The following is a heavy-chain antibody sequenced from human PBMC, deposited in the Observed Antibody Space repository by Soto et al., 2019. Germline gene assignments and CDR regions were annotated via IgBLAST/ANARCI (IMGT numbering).Heavy chain of an antibody. J-gene: IGHJ4*02. V-gene: IGHV3-7*01. D-gene: IGHD3-10*01. CDR3: ARVLADLWFGEF. Sequence: EVQLVESGGGLVQPGGSLRLSCAASGFTFSSYWMSWVRQAPGKGLEWVANIKQDGSEKYYVDSVKGRFTISRDNAKNSLYLQINSLGAEDTAVYYCARVLADLWFGEFWGQGTLVTVSS. CDR2: IKQDGSEK. CDR1: GFTFSSYW.